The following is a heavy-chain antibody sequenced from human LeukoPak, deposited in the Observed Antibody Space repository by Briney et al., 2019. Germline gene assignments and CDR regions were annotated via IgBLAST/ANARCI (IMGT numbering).Heavy chain of an antibody. CDR3: ARQLYGSDY. J-gene: IGHJ4*02. V-gene: IGHV4-34*01. CDR1: GVSFSTYY. CDR2: VNHSVYT. D-gene: IGHD4-17*01. Sequence: SETLSLTCDVSGVSFSTYYWSWIRQSPEKGLEWIGEVNHSVYTNYNPSLKGRVTISVDTSKNQFSLKLSSVTAADTAVYYCARQLYGSDYWGQGTLVTVSS.